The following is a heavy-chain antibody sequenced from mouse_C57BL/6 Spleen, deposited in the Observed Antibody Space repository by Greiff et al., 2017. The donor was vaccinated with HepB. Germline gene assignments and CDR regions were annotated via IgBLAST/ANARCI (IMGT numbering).Heavy chain of an antibody. Sequence: VKLMESGAELVKPGASVKISCKASGYAFSSYWMNWVKQRPGKGLEWIGQIYPGDGDTNYNGKFKGKATLTADKSSSTAYMQLSSLTSEDSAVYFCARTDSSWYFDVWGTGTTVTVSS. J-gene: IGHJ1*03. V-gene: IGHV1-80*01. CDR1: GYAFSSYW. CDR3: ARTDSSWYFDV. CDR2: IYPGDGDT. D-gene: IGHD3-2*02.